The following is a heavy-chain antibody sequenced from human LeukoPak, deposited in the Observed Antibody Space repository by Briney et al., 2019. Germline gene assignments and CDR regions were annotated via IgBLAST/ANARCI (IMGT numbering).Heavy chain of an antibody. CDR1: GSMFAGHY. CDR3: AVSVQAAAIPAFDN. J-gene: IGHJ4*02. CDR2: ISPSNGAT. D-gene: IGHD6-25*01. Sequence: ASVEVSCKASGSMFAGHYRHWMRQAPGQGLEWMGWISPSNGATKYAQNFQGRVTMTRDTSISTAYMELSDLRSDDTAVYYCAVSVQAAAIPAFDNWGQGTLVTVSS. V-gene: IGHV1-2*02.